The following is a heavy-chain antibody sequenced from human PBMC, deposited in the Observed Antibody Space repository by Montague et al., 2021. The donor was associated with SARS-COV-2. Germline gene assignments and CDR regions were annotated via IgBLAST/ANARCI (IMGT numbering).Heavy chain of an antibody. CDR3: TREGYQVLWSDYYYYGIDV. J-gene: IGHJ6*02. CDR2: INHSGST. V-gene: IGHV4-34*01. Sequence: SETLSLTCAVYGGSFSGYYWSWIRQPPGKGLVWIGEINHSGSTNYNPSLKSRVTISVDTSKNQFSLKLSSVTAADTAVYYCTREGYQVLWSDYYYYGIDVWGQGTTVTVSS. CDR1: GGSFSGYY. D-gene: IGHD2-2*01.